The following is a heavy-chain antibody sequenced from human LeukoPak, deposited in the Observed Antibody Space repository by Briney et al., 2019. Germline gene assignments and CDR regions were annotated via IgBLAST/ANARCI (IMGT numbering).Heavy chain of an antibody. CDR3: ARSYSGYDS. CDR2: IKQDGSEK. CDR1: GFTFYNYW. D-gene: IGHD5-12*01. Sequence: GGSLRLSCAASGFTFYNYWMSWVRQAPGKGLEWVANIKQDGSEKYYVDSVKGRFTISRDNTENSLYLQLNSLRAEDTAVYYCARSYSGYDSWGQGTLVTVSS. J-gene: IGHJ5*02. V-gene: IGHV3-7*01.